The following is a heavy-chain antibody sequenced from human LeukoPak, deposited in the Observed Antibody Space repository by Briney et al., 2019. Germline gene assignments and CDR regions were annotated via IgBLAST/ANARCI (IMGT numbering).Heavy chain of an antibody. J-gene: IGHJ4*02. CDR3: ARVREYYDFWSGYYKNPYYFDY. Sequence: PSETLSLTCTVSGGSISSYYWSWIRQPPGKGLEWIGYIYYSRSTNYNPSLKSRVTISVDTSKDQFSLKLSSVTAADTAVYYCARVREYYDFWSGYYKNPYYFDYWGQGTLVTVSS. CDR2: IYYSRST. D-gene: IGHD3-3*01. V-gene: IGHV4-59*01. CDR1: GGSISSYY.